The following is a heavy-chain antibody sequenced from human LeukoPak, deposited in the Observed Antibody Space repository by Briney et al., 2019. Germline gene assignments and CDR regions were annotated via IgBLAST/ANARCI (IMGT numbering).Heavy chain of an antibody. CDR1: GFTFGDYA. D-gene: IGHD3-10*01. CDR3: TRMGIVLLWFGECDY. J-gene: IGHJ4*02. V-gene: IGHV3-49*04. Sequence: GRSLRLSCTASGFTFGDYAMSWVRQAPGKGVEWVGFIRSKAYGGTTEYAASVKGRFTISRDDSKSIAYLQMNSLKTEDTAVYYCTRMGIVLLWFGECDYWGQGTLVTVSS. CDR2: IRSKAYGGTT.